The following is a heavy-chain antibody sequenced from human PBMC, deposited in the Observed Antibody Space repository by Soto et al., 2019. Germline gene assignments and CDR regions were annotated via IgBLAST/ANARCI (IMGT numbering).Heavy chain of an antibody. Sequence: SETLSLTCTVSGGSISSYYWSWIRQPPGKGLEWIGYIYYSGSTNYNPSLKSRVTISVDTSKNQFSLKLSSVTAADTAVYYCAREGGWLRHFDYWGQGTLVTVSS. CDR1: GGSISSYY. CDR2: IYYSGST. CDR3: AREGGWLRHFDY. V-gene: IGHV4-59*01. J-gene: IGHJ4*02. D-gene: IGHD5-12*01.